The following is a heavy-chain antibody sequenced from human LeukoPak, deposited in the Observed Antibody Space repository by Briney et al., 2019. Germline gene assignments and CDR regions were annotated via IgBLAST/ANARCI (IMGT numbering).Heavy chain of an antibody. CDR3: SEGYFEPFDH. Sequence: SEALSLTCNVSGVSVSTSHWNWIRQRPGKGLEWIGCLSYTGKTDYNPSLKSRVSISLGSSNNHFSLKLTSVTAADPAVYYCSEGYFEPFDHWGQGILVTVSS. D-gene: IGHD2/OR15-2a*01. J-gene: IGHJ4*02. CDR1: GVSVSTSH. CDR2: LSYTGKT. V-gene: IGHV4-59*02.